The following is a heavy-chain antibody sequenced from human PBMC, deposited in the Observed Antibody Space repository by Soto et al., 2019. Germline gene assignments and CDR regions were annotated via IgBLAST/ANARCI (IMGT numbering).Heavy chain of an antibody. Sequence: GGSLRLSCAASGFTFSSYSMNWVRQAPGKGLEWVSYISSSSSTIYYADSVKGRFTISRDNAKNSLYLQMNSLRDEDTAVYYCARDGGYSSSWHPGGYYGMDVWGQGTTVTVSS. CDR1: GFTFSSYS. CDR3: ARDGGYSSSWHPGGYYGMDV. V-gene: IGHV3-48*02. J-gene: IGHJ6*02. D-gene: IGHD6-13*01. CDR2: ISSSSSTI.